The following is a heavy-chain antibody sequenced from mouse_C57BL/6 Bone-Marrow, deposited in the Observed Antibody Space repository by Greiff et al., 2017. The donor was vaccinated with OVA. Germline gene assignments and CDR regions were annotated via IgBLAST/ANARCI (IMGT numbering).Heavy chain of an antibody. J-gene: IGHJ2*01. CDR2: IYPGSGNT. CDR3: ARGDWDYFDY. V-gene: IGHV1-84*01. CDR1: GYTFTDYY. Sequence: LMESGPELVKPGASVKISCKASGYTFTDYYITWVKQRPGQGLGWIGWIYPGSGNTKYNEKFKGKATLTVDTSSSTAYMQLSSLTSEDSAVYFCARGDWDYFDYWGQGTTLTVSS. D-gene: IGHD4-1*01.